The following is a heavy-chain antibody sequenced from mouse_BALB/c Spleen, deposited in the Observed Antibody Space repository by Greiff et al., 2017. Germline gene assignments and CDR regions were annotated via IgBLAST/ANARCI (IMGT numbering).Heavy chain of an antibody. CDR1: GYTFTDYA. CDR3: ARIYDGYYGFAY. Sequence: QVQLKESGAELVRPGVSVKISCKGSGYTFTDYAMHWVKQSHAKSLEWIGVISTYYGDASYNQKFKGKATMTVDKSSSTAYMELARLTSEDSAIYYCARIYDGYYGFAYWGQGTLVTVSA. J-gene: IGHJ3*01. D-gene: IGHD2-3*01. CDR2: ISTYYGDA. V-gene: IGHV1S137*01.